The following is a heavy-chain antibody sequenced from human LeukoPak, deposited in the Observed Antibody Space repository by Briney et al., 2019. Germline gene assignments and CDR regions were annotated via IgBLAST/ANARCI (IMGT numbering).Heavy chain of an antibody. Sequence: GGSLRLSCAASGFTFSSYWMSWVRQAPGKGLEWVANIKQDGSEKYYVDSVKGRFTISRDNSKNTLYLQMNSLRAEDTAVYYCAKDDPVSTFDYWGQGTLVTVSS. CDR1: GFTFSSYW. CDR2: IKQDGSEK. J-gene: IGHJ4*02. V-gene: IGHV3-7*01. D-gene: IGHD3-3*02. CDR3: AKDDPVSTFDY.